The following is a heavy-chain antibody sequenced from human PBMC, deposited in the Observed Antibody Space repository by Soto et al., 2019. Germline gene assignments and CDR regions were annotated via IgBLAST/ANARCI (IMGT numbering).Heavy chain of an antibody. Sequence: ASVKVSCKASGYTFTSYGISWVRQAPGQGLEWMGWISAYNGNTNYAQNLQGRVTMTTDTSTSTAYMELRSLRSDDTAVYYCARDRGIAARIVGYYYGMDVWGQGTTVTVSS. CDR3: ARDRGIAARIVGYYYGMDV. CDR1: GYTFTSYG. J-gene: IGHJ6*02. D-gene: IGHD6-6*01. CDR2: ISAYNGNT. V-gene: IGHV1-18*01.